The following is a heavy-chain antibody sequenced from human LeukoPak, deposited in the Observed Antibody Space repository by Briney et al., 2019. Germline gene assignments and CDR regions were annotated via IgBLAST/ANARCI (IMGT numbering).Heavy chain of an antibody. J-gene: IGHJ4*02. Sequence: SETLSLTCTVSGGSINSTNHYWGWIRQPPGKGLEWIGTMYYSGSTYYNPSLKSRVTISVDTSKNQYSLKLSSVTAADTAIYYCARQVTSSRRTPFDYWGQGTLVTVSS. CDR3: ARQVTSSRRTPFDY. CDR2: MYYSGST. D-gene: IGHD6-13*01. CDR1: GGSINSTNHY. V-gene: IGHV4-39*01.